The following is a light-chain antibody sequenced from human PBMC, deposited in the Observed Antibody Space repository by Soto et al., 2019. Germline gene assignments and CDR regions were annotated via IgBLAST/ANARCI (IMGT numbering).Light chain of an antibody. V-gene: IGKV3-11*01. CDR3: QRCSQACT. J-gene: IGKJ1*01. CDR1: QSVSRY. CDR2: HAS. Sequence: LSTGERANLSCRASQSVSRYLAWYQQKPGQAPRLLIYHASNRTTGIPARCSGSGSGTDVTLPIISRVLKEDSTYYCRQRCSQACTFGLGTKVDIK.